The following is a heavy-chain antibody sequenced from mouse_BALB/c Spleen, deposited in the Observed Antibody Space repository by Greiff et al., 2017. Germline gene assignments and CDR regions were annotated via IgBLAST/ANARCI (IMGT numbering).Heavy chain of an antibody. J-gene: IGHJ4*01. CDR1: GFAFSSYD. Sequence: DVQLVESGGGLVQPGGSLKLSCAASGFAFSSYDMSWVRQTPEKRLEWVAYISSGGGSTYYPDTVKGRFTISRDNAKNTLYLQMSSLKSDDTAMYYCAIQGHPYAMDYWGQGTSGTVSS. CDR2: ISSGGGST. V-gene: IGHV5-12-1*01. CDR3: AIQGHPYAMDY. D-gene: IGHD3-1*01.